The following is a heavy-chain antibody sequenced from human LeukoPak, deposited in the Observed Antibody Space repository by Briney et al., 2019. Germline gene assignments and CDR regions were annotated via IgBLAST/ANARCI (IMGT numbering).Heavy chain of an antibody. CDR2: ISGSGGST. V-gene: IGHV3-23*01. Sequence: GGSLRLSCAASGFTLSSYWMSWVRQAPGKGLEWVSAISGSGGSTYYADSVKGRFTISRDNSKNTLYLQMNSLRAEDTAVYYCAKDLVVVPAAIDYWGQGTLVTVSS. J-gene: IGHJ4*02. CDR1: GFTLSSYW. CDR3: AKDLVVVPAAIDY. D-gene: IGHD2-2*01.